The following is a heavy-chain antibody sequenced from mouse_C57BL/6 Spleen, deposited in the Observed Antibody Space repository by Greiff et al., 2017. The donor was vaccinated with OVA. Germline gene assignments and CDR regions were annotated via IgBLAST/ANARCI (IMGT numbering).Heavy chain of an antibody. CDR2: IYPGSGST. Sequence: VQLQQPGAELVKPGASVKMSCKASGYTFTSYWITWVKQRPGQGLEWIGDIYPGSGSTNYNEKFKSKATLTVDTSSSTAYMQLSSLTSEDSAVYYCAREGPYRGYFDYWGQGTTLTVSS. CDR3: AREGPYRGYFDY. CDR1: GYTFTSYW. J-gene: IGHJ2*01. V-gene: IGHV1-55*01. D-gene: IGHD2-14*01.